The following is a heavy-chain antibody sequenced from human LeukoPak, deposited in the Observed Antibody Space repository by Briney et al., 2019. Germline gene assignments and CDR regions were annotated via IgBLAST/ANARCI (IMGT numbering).Heavy chain of an antibody. CDR2: INPSSGRT. CDR3: ARGGLPARSWFDP. V-gene: IGHV1-46*01. CDR1: GYTITSYY. Sequence: ASVKVSCKASGYTITSYYMNWVGRAPGQGLEWMGIINPSSGRTTYAQKFQGRVTMTRDTSTSTVYMELTSLRSEDTAVFYCARGGLPARSWFDPWGQGTLVTVSS. D-gene: IGHD3/OR15-3a*01. J-gene: IGHJ5*02.